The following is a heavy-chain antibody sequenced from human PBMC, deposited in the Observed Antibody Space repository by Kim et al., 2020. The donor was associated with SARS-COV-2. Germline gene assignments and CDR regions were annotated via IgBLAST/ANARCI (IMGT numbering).Heavy chain of an antibody. D-gene: IGHD4-17*01. CDR2: ISSSSSTI. CDR1: GFTFSSYS. Sequence: GGSLRLSCAASGFTFSSYSMNWVRQAPGKGLEWVSYISSSSSTIYYAYSVKGRFTISSDNAKNSLYLQMNSLRDEDTAVYYCTRDDFFDYGDYGENWFDPWGQGTLVTVSS. J-gene: IGHJ5*02. CDR3: TRDDFFDYGDYGENWFDP. V-gene: IGHV3-48*02.